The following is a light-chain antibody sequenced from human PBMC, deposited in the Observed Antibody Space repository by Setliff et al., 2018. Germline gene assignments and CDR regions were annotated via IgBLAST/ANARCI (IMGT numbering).Light chain of an antibody. Sequence: QSVLAQPASMSGSPGQSITISCTGTSSDVGGYNFVSWYQQHPGKAPKVMIYEVSNRPSGVSNRFSGSKSGNTASLTISGLQAEDEADYYCSSYTTSSTWVFGGGTQRTVL. J-gene: IGLJ3*02. CDR2: EVS. CDR3: SSYTTSSTWV. CDR1: SSDVGGYNF. V-gene: IGLV2-14*01.